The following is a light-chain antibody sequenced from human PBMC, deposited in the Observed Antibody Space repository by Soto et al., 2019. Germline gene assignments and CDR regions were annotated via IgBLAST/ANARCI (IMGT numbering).Light chain of an antibody. J-gene: IGKJ5*01. V-gene: IGKV4-1*01. CDR2: WAS. CDR1: QSVLYSPNNKSY. Sequence: DIVMTQSPDSLAVSLGERATINCKSSQSVLYSPNNKSYLAWYQQKPGQPPKLLIYWASTRESGVPDRFGGSGSGTDFTLTITSLQAEDVAVYYCQQYYSIPITFGHGTRLEIK. CDR3: QQYYSIPIT.